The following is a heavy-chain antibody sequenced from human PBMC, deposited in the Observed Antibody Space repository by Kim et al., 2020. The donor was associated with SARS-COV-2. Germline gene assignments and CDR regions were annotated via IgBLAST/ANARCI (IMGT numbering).Heavy chain of an antibody. CDR1: GFSFDDYA. J-gene: IGHJ6*02. D-gene: IGHD3-16*01. Sequence: GGSLRLSCAASGFSFDDYAMHWVRQAPGKGLEWVSGISWNSGSIGYADSVKGRFTISRDNAKNALYLQMNSLRAADTALYYRAKDKGLYGLGENNYYNYYGMDVWGQGNTVTVSS. CDR2: ISWNSGSI. CDR3: AKDKGLYGLGENNYYNYYGMDV. V-gene: IGHV3-9*01.